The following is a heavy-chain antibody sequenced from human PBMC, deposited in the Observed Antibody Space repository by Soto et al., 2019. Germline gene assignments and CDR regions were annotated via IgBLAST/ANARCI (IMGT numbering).Heavy chain of an antibody. D-gene: IGHD5-18*01. CDR2: IYYSGST. V-gene: IGHV4-39*01. CDR1: GGSISSSSYY. J-gene: IGHJ6*02. Sequence: SETLSLTCTVSGGSISSSSYYWGWIRQPPGKGLEWIGSIYYSGSTYYNPSLKSRVTISVDTSKNHFSLKLSSVTAADTAVYYCSVDTAMVTQEDYYYGMDVWGQGTTVTVSS. CDR3: SVDTAMVTQEDYYYGMDV.